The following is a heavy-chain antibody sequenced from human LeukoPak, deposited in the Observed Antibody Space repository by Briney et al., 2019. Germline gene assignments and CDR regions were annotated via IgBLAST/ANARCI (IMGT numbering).Heavy chain of an antibody. CDR1: GYTLITYD. Sequence: ASVKVSCKASGYTLITYDISWVRQAPGQGLEWMGWMNPNSGNTGYAQKFQGRVTMTRDTSISTAYMELSSLRSEDTAVYYCARGDWAPEYWGQGTLVTVSS. CDR2: MNPNSGNT. V-gene: IGHV1-8*01. CDR3: ARGDWAPEY. J-gene: IGHJ4*02. D-gene: IGHD3-9*01.